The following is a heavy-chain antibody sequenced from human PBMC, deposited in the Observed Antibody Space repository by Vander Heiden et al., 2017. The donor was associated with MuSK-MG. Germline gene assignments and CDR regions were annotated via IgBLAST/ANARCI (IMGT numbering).Heavy chain of an antibody. CDR1: GFTFSTNA. D-gene: IGHD7-27*01. V-gene: IGHV3-23*01. CDR2: ITAGGDNT. CDR3: AKNNWGYSDY. Sequence: EVQLLESGGGLVQPGGSLRLSCAAPGFTFSTNAMTWVRQAPGKGLEWVSVITAGGDNTYYTNSVKGRFTSSRDNSKNTLYLHMTSLRAEDTAIYYCAKNNWGYSDYWGQGTLVTVSS. J-gene: IGHJ4*02.